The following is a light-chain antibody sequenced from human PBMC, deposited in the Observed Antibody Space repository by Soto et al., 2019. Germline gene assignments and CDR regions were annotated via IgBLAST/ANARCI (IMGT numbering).Light chain of an antibody. CDR1: QGICNT. CDR2: GAS. V-gene: IGKV3-15*01. J-gene: IGKJ4*01. Sequence: EIVITQSPATLSVSPGEGATLSCRASQGICNTLAWYQQKPGQTPRLLIFGASIRATGVPARFSGSGSGTDFTLTINSLQSEDFAVYYCQHYVNWPLTFGGGTKVDIK. CDR3: QHYVNWPLT.